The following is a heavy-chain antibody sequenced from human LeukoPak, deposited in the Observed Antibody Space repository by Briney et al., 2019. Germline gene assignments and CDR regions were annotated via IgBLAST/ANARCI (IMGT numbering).Heavy chain of an antibody. J-gene: IGHJ4*02. Sequence: GGSLRLSCAASGFTFSSYGMHWVRQAAGKGLEWVAVIWYDGSNKYYADSVKGRFTISRDNSKNTLYLQMNSLRAEDTAVYYCAKEFERMGGYDYWGQGTLVTVSS. D-gene: IGHD1-26*01. CDR3: AKEFERMGGYDY. CDR1: GFTFSSYG. V-gene: IGHV3-33*06. CDR2: IWYDGSNK.